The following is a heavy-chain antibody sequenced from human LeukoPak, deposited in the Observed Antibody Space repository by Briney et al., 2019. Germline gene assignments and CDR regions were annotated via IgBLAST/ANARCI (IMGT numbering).Heavy chain of an antibody. CDR2: IYTSGTT. CDR3: AREEGYSYGYGDAFDI. D-gene: IGHD5-18*01. J-gene: IGHJ3*02. CDR1: GGSISSYY. Sequence: SSETLSLTCTVSGGSISSYYWSWIRQPAGKGLEWIGRIYTSGTTNYNPSLKSRVTMSVDTSKNQFSLKLTSVTAADTAVYYCAREEGYSYGYGDAFDIWGQGTMVTVSS. V-gene: IGHV4-4*07.